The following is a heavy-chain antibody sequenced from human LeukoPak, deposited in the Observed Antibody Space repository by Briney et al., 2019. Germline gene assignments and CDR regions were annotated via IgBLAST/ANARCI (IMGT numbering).Heavy chain of an antibody. D-gene: IGHD6-6*01. Sequence: SGPALVKPTQTLTLTCTFSGFSLSTSGMCVSWIRQPPGKALEWLARIDWDDDKYYRTSLETRLTISKDTSKNQVVLTLTNMDPVDTAAYYCARIDSSSRRYFDYWGQGTLVTVSS. CDR2: IDWDDDK. CDR3: ARIDSSSRRYFDY. J-gene: IGHJ4*02. V-gene: IGHV2-70*11. CDR1: GFSLSTSGMC.